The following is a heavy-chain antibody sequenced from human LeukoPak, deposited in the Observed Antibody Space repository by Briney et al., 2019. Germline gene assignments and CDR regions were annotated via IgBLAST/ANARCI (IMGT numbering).Heavy chain of an antibody. CDR3: ARDDGDYGIY. J-gene: IGHJ4*02. V-gene: IGHV4-59*01. CDR2: IYYSGST. CDR1: GGSISSYY. Sequence: PSETLSLTCTVSGGSISSYYWSWIRQPPGKGLEWIGYIYYSGSTNYNPSLKSRVTISVDTSKNQFSLKLSSVTAADTAVYYCARDDGDYGIYWGQGTLVTVSS. D-gene: IGHD4-17*01.